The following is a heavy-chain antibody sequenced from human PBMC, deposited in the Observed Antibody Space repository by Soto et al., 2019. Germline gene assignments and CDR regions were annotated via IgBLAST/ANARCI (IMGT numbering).Heavy chain of an antibody. V-gene: IGHV3-33*08. CDR2: IWYDGLRQ. Sequence: PVGSLRLSGAASGFTFSSYGMHWVRQAPGKGLEWVGLIWYDGLRQTYADSVRGRFTISRDSSTNTIYLQMNSLRAEDTANYFCVRESTPPFFDSWGQGTPVTVSS. J-gene: IGHJ4*02. CDR1: GFTFSSYG. CDR3: VRESTPPFFDS. D-gene: IGHD2-15*01.